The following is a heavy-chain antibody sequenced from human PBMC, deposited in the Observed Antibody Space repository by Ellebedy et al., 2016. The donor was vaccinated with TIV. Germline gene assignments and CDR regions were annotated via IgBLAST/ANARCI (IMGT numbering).Heavy chain of an antibody. CDR2: INHSGSI. CDR3: ARGHHRHSTSCYVDY. V-gene: IGHV4-34*01. D-gene: IGHD2-2*01. CDR1: GGSFSDYY. Sequence: SETLSLXXAVYGGSFSDYYWSWIRQPPGKGLEWLGEINHSGSIRYNPSLNSRLTMSVDTSKNHFSLKLDSVTAADTAVYYCARGHHRHSTSCYVDYWGQGTLVTVSS. J-gene: IGHJ4*02.